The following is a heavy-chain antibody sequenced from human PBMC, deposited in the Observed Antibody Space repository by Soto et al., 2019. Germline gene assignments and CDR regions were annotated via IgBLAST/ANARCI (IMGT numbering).Heavy chain of an antibody. CDR3: ARADYGDYGPRAGVWYFDY. V-gene: IGHV3-53*04. J-gene: IGHJ4*02. D-gene: IGHD4-17*01. CDR2: IYSGGST. CDR1: GFTVSSNY. Sequence: GGSLRLSCAASGFTVSSNYMSWVRQAPGKGLEWVSVIYSGGSTYYADSVKGRFTISRHNSKNTLYLQMNSLRAEDTAVYYCARADYGDYGPRAGVWYFDYWGQGTLVTVSS.